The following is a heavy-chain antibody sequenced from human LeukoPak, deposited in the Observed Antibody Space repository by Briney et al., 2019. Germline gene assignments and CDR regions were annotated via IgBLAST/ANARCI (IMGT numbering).Heavy chain of an antibody. J-gene: IGHJ3*02. V-gene: IGHV1-24*01. CDR3: ATENIAVTGGANAFDI. Sequence: ASVKVSCKVSGNTLTELSMHCVRQAPGKGLEWMGGFDPEDGETIYAQKFQGRVTMTEDTSTDTAYMEVSSLKSEDTAVYYCATENIAVTGGANAFDIWGQGTMVIVSS. CDR1: GNTLTELS. D-gene: IGHD6-19*01. CDR2: FDPEDGET.